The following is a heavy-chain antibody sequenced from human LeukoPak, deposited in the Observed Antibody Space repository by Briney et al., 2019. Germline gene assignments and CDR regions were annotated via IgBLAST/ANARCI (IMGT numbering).Heavy chain of an antibody. Sequence: GGSLRLSCAASGFTFSSYAMSWVRQAPGKGLEWVTHISGSATSTYYADSVKGRFTISRDNSKNTLFLQMNSLRAEDTAVYYCAKEINSNWNDWGQGTLVTVSS. V-gene: IGHV3-23*01. J-gene: IGHJ4*02. CDR3: AKEINSNWND. CDR1: GFTFSSYA. CDR2: ISGSATST. D-gene: IGHD1-1*01.